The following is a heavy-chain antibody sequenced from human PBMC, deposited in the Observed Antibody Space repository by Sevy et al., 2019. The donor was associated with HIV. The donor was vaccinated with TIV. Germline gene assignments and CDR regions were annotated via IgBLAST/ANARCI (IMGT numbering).Heavy chain of an antibody. CDR1: GFTFSNYG. Sequence: GGSLRLSCAASGFTFSNYGMHWVRQAPGKGLEWVAVISYDGSNQYYADSVQGRFTISRDNPKNTLYLQMNSLRTEDTAVYYCAKGAVDCSDGTCYSAYYYSVMDVWGQGTTVTVSS. V-gene: IGHV3-30*18. CDR3: AKGAVDCSDGTCYSAYYYSVMDV. CDR2: ISYDGSNQ. D-gene: IGHD2-15*01. J-gene: IGHJ6*02.